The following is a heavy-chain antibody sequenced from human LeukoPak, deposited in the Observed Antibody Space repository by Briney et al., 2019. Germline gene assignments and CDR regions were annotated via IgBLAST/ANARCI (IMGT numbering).Heavy chain of an antibody. Sequence: SETLSLTCTVSGGSVTNDNYFWSWTRQPPGEGLEWIGYIYHSAGSYFNPSLKSRVTMSIDTSRNQFSLKLTSVTAADTAVYYCARATYYKFTYYFDYWGQGTLVTVSS. J-gene: IGHJ4*02. CDR3: ARATYYKFTYYFDY. D-gene: IGHD1-26*01. CDR2: IYHSAGS. V-gene: IGHV4-30-4*01. CDR1: GGSVTNDNYF.